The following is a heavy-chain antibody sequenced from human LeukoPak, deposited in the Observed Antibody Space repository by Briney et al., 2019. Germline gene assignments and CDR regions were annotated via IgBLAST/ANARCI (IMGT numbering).Heavy chain of an antibody. CDR1: GFTFSSYS. Sequence: GGSLRLSCAATGFTFSSYSMNWVRQAPGKGLEWVSYISSRSNNIHYADSVKGRFTISRDNSKNTLYLQMNSLRAEDTAVYYCAKVAYFGWLLSFDYWGQGTLVTVSS. D-gene: IGHD3-9*01. CDR3: AKVAYFGWLLSFDY. V-gene: IGHV3-48*01. J-gene: IGHJ4*02. CDR2: ISSRSNNI.